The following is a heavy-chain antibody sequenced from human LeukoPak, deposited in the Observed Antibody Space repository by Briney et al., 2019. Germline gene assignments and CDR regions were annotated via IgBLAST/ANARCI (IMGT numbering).Heavy chain of an antibody. V-gene: IGHV3-48*03. J-gene: IGHJ4*02. CDR2: ISDSATTV. CDR3: ARVFGSGSSDY. D-gene: IGHD3-10*01. Sequence: PGGSLRLSCAASGFTFSTFEMNWVRQAPGKRLEWVSYISDSATTVYYADSVKGRFTISRDNAKNSLYLQMNSLRAEDTAVYYCARVFGSGSSDYWGQGTLVTVSS. CDR1: GFTFSTFE.